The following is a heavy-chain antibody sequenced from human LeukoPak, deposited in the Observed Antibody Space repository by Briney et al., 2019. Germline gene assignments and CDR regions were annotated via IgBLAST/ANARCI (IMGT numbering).Heavy chain of an antibody. CDR1: GFSLSTSGMR. D-gene: IGHD2-21*02. Sequence: SGPSLLNPTQTLTLTCTFSGFSLSTSGMRVSWIRQPPGKALEWLARIDWDDDKSYSTSLKTRLTISKDTSKNQVVLTMTNMDPVDTATYYCARTPYCGGDCYVDYWGQGTLVTVSS. V-gene: IGHV2-70*04. J-gene: IGHJ4*02. CDR3: ARTPYCGGDCYVDY. CDR2: IDWDDDK.